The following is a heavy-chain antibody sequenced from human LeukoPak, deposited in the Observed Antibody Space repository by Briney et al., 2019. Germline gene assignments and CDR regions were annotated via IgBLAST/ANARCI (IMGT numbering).Heavy chain of an antibody. CDR2: INHSGST. CDR1: GGSFSGYY. V-gene: IGHV4-34*01. Sequence: SETLSLTCAVYGGSFSGYYWSWIRQPPGKGLEWIGEINHSGSTNYNPSLKSRVTISVDTSKNQFSLKLSSVTAADTAVYYCAKVAAVLWFGEFYYWGQGTLVTVSS. D-gene: IGHD3-10*01. J-gene: IGHJ4*02. CDR3: AKVAAVLWFGEFYY.